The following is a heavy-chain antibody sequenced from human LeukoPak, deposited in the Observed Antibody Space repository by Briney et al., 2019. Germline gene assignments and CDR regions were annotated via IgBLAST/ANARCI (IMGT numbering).Heavy chain of an antibody. J-gene: IGHJ4*02. CDR3: ARHGSSGWYVDY. Sequence: GESLTISCKGSGYSFTNYWIGWVRHMTGKGLEWMGILYPGASDTRYSPSFQGQVTISADKSISTAYLQWSSLKASDTAMYYCARHGSSGWYVDYWGQGTLVTVSS. CDR1: GYSFTNYW. D-gene: IGHD6-19*01. V-gene: IGHV5-51*01. CDR2: LYPGASDT.